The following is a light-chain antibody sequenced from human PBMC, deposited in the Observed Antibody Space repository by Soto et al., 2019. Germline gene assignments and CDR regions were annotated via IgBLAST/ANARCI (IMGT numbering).Light chain of an antibody. J-gene: IGKJ2*01. CDR3: QQYDNWSPYT. CDR2: DAS. CDR1: QSVSSN. V-gene: IGKV3-15*01. Sequence: EIVMTQSPATLSVSPGERATLSCRASQSVSSNLAWYQQKPGQAPRPLIYDASTRASGIPARFSGSGSGTEFTLTISSLQSEDFAVYYCQQYDNWSPYTFGQGTKLEMK.